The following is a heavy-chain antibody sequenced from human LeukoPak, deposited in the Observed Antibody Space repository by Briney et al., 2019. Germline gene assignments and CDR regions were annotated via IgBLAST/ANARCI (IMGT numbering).Heavy chain of an antibody. J-gene: IGHJ5*02. D-gene: IGHD3-10*01. Sequence: SSETLSLTCIVSGDSISSSSSYWGCIRQPPGKGLEWIGSRYYRGSTYYNPSLKSRVTISVDTSKNQFSLKLSSVTAADTAVYYCARLGDWGSGTLGQGTLVTVSS. V-gene: IGHV4-39*01. CDR3: ARLGDWGSGT. CDR2: RYYRGST. CDR1: GDSISSSSSY.